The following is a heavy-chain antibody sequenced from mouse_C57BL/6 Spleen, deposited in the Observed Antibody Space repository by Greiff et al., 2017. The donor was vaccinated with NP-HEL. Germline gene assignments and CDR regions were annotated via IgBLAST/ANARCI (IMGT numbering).Heavy chain of an antibody. CDR2: IDPETGGT. CDR1: GYTFTDYE. Sequence: QVQLKQSGAELVRPGASVTLSCKASGYTFTDYEMHWVKQTPVHGLEWIGAIDPETGGTAYNQKFKGKAILTADKSSSTAYMELRSLTSEDSAVYYCTRGTTVVPRFDVWGTGTTVTVSS. D-gene: IGHD1-1*01. J-gene: IGHJ1*03. CDR3: TRGTTVVPRFDV. V-gene: IGHV1-15*01.